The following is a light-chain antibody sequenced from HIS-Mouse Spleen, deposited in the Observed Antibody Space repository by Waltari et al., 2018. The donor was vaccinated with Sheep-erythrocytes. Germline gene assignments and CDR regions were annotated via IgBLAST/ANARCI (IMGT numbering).Light chain of an antibody. CDR2: QAS. J-gene: IGLJ2*01. V-gene: IGLV3-1*01. Sequence: SYELTQPPSVSVSPGQTASITCSGDKLGDKYAYWYQQKPGQSPLRVIYQASKRPSGIPGRFSGSNSGNTATLTISGTQAMDEADYYCQAWDSSTAVFGGGTKLTVL. CDR3: QAWDSSTAV. CDR1: KLGDKY.